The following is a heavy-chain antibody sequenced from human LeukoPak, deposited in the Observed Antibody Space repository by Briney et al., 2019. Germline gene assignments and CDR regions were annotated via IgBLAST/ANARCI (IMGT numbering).Heavy chain of an antibody. CDR2: IYYSGSS. D-gene: IGHD5-12*01. J-gene: IGHJ6*03. Sequence: SETLSLTCAVSGGSISSSSHYWGWIRQAPGKRLECIGTIYYSGSSYYNPSLKSRVTMSVDTSKNQFSLRLSSVTAADTAVYYCARLPAITTYHYYYMDVWGQGTRVTVSS. CDR3: ARLPAITTYHYYYMDV. CDR1: GGSISSSSHY. V-gene: IGHV4-39*01.